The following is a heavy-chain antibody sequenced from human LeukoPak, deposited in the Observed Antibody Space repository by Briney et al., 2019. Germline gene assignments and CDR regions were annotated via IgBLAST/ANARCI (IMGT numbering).Heavy chain of an antibody. CDR2: LYHSDSA. Sequence: PSETLSLTCAVSGYSIGNNYYWVWIRQPPGRGLEWTGSLYHSDSAYYNTSLRSRVSMSVDTSKNQFSLTLSFVTAADTAVYYCARQHDSYYYYYIDVWGSGTTVTVSS. CDR1: GYSIGNNYY. V-gene: IGHV4-38-2*01. J-gene: IGHJ6*03. CDR3: ARQHDSYYYYYIDV.